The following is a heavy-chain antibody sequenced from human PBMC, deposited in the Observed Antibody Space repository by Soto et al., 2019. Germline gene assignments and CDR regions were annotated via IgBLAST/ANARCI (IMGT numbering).Heavy chain of an antibody. CDR3: ARDTDNDFWTALLDH. V-gene: IGHV3-30-3*01. J-gene: IGHJ4*02. Sequence: QVQLVESGGGVVQPGRSLRLSCAASGFTFNRHAMHWVRQAPGKGLEWVAVISYDGSNTYYAVSVKGRFTISRDNFNNTLYLQMNSLRAEDTAMYYCARDTDNDFWTALLDHWGQGTLVTVSS. D-gene: IGHD3-3*01. CDR2: ISYDGSNT. CDR1: GFTFNRHA.